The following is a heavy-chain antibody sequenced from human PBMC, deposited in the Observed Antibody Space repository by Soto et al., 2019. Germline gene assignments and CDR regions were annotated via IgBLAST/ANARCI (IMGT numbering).Heavy chain of an antibody. Sequence: QVQLLQSGAEVKKPGASVKVSCKASGYTFTGYFMHWVRQAPGQGLEWMGWINPCSGGADYAQGFQGRVTMTRDTSISTVYMELSRLRFDDTAVYYCARVIRGAYYNSPLDTWGQGTVVTVSS. CDR2: INPCSGGA. CDR1: GYTFTGYF. D-gene: IGHD3-10*01. V-gene: IGHV1-2*02. CDR3: ARVIRGAYYNSPLDT. J-gene: IGHJ5*02.